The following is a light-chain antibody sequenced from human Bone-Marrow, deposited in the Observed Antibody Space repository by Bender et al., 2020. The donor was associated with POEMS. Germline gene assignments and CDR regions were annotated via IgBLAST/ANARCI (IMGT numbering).Light chain of an antibody. CDR3: CSYAGSYSFV. CDR1: SSDVGGYNY. V-gene: IGLV2-11*01. J-gene: IGLJ1*01. Sequence: QSALTQPRSVSGSPEQLVTVSCTGTSSDVGGYNYVSWYQQHPNKAPRLILFDVSERPSGVPDRFSGSKSGNTASLIILGLQAEDEADYYCCSYAGSYSFVFGTGTKVTVV. CDR2: DVS.